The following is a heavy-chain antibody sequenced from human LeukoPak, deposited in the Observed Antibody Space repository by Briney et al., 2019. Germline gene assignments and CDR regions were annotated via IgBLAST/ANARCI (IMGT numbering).Heavy chain of an antibody. Sequence: SQTLSLTCTVSGGSISSGSYYWSWIRQPAGKGLEWIGRIYTSGSTNYNPSLKSRATISVDTSKNQFSLKLSSVTAADTAVYYCARDPGAAADYYYYYYMDVWGKGTTVTVSS. CDR2: IYTSGST. CDR1: GGSISSGSYY. CDR3: ARDPGAAADYYYYYYMDV. J-gene: IGHJ6*03. D-gene: IGHD6-13*01. V-gene: IGHV4-61*02.